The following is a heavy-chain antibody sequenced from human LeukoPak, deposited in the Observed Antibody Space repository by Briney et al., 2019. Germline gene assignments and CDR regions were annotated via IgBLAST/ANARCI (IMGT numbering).Heavy chain of an antibody. J-gene: IGHJ4*02. CDR2: ISSNGGGT. Sequence: GGSLRLSCAASGFTFSSYAMHWVRQAPGKGLEYVSAISSNGGGTYYANSVKGRFTISRDNSKNTLYLQMGSLRAEDMAVYYCARDHSYGYLSYWGQGTLVTVSS. CDR1: GFTFSSYA. V-gene: IGHV3-64*01. D-gene: IGHD1-1*01. CDR3: ARDHSYGYLSY.